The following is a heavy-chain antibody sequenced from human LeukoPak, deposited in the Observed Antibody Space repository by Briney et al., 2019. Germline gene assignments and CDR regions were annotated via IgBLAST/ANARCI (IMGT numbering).Heavy chain of an antibody. Sequence: ASVTVSCKASGYTFTSYYMHWVRQAPGQGLDWMGILNPRGGSTSYAQKFQGRVTMTSDTSTSTVYMELSSLRSEDTAVYYCARGLGAAALRWGQGTLVTVSS. J-gene: IGHJ4*02. D-gene: IGHD6-13*01. V-gene: IGHV1-46*01. CDR3: ARGLGAAALR. CDR1: GYTFTSYY. CDR2: LNPRGGST.